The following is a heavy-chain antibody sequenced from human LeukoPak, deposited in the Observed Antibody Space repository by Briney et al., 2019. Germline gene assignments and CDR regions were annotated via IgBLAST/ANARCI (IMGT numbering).Heavy chain of an antibody. Sequence: GGSLRLSCAASGFTFSSYWMSWVRQAPGKGLEWVANIKQDGSEKYYVDSVKGRFTISRDNAKNSLYLQMNSLRAEDTAVYYCARGLQGYYDSLTGYYRGRYYFDYWGQGTLVTVSS. CDR2: IKQDGSEK. V-gene: IGHV3-7*03. CDR1: GFTFSSYW. J-gene: IGHJ4*02. D-gene: IGHD3-9*01. CDR3: ARGLQGYYDSLTGYYRGRYYFDY.